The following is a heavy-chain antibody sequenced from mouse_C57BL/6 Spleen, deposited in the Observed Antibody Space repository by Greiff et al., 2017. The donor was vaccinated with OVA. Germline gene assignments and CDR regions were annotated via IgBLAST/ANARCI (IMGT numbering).Heavy chain of an antibody. V-gene: IGHV5-17*01. CDR3: AREDDGYIYAMDY. CDR2: ISSGSSTI. CDR1: GFTFSDYG. Sequence: DVKLVESGGGLVKPGGSLKLSCAASGFTFSDYGMHWVRQAPEKGLEWVAYISSGSSTIYYADTVKGRFTISRDNAKNTLFLQMTSLRSEDTAMYYCAREDDGYIYAMDYWGQGTSVTVSS. D-gene: IGHD2-3*01. J-gene: IGHJ4*01.